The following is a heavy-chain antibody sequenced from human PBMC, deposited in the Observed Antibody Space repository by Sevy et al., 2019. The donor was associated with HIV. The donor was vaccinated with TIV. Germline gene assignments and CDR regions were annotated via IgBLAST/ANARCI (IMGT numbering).Heavy chain of an antibody. CDR1: GFTFSSYA. CDR3: ARERLPWFGVPDDAFDI. Sequence: GGSLRLSCAASGFTFSSYAMHWVRQAPGKGLEWVAVISYDGSNKYYANSVKGRFTISRDNSKNTLYLQMNSLRAEETAVYYCARERLPWFGVPDDAFDIWGQGTMVTVSS. J-gene: IGHJ3*02. D-gene: IGHD3-10*01. CDR2: ISYDGSNK. V-gene: IGHV3-30-3*01.